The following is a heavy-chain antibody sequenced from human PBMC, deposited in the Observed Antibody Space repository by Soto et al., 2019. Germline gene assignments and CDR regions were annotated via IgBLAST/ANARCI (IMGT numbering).Heavy chain of an antibody. CDR2: ISYDGSNK. D-gene: IGHD3-10*01. Sequence: QVQLVESGGGVVQPGRSLRLSCAASGFTFSSYGMHWVRQPPAKGLEWVAVISYDGSNKYYADSVKGRFTISRDNSKNTLYLQMNSLRAEDTAVYYCAKGRPYFYGSGSYIAFDIWGQGTMVTVSS. CDR1: GFTFSSYG. V-gene: IGHV3-30*18. J-gene: IGHJ3*02. CDR3: AKGRPYFYGSGSYIAFDI.